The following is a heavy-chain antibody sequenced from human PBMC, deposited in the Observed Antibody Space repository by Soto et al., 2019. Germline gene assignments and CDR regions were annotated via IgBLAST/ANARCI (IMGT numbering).Heavy chain of an antibody. V-gene: IGHV1-69*12. CDR2: IIPVFGTA. Sequence: QVQLVQSGAEVKKPGSSVRVSCKASGGTFSKYKITWVRQAPGQGLEWMGGIIPVFGTANYAQKFQGRVTITADVSTSTAYMEVSSLCSDDKAVYYCARDCSGGSFFSDHAFYYGMDVWGQGTTVTVSS. D-gene: IGHD2-15*01. J-gene: IGHJ6*02. CDR1: GGTFSKYK. CDR3: ARDCSGGSFFSDHAFYYGMDV.